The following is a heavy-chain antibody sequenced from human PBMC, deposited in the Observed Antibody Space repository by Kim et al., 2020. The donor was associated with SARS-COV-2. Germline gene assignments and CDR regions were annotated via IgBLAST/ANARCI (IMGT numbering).Heavy chain of an antibody. CDR3: ARKQALEFPFDP. V-gene: IGHV3-74*01. CDR2: ISTDGSST. D-gene: IGHD3-10*01. Sequence: GGSPRLSCTVSGFTFSSYWMHWVRQAPGKGPEWVSRISTDGSSTSYADSVKGRFTISRDNAKNTMYLQMNSLRGEYTAVYYCARKQALEFPFDPWGQGTLVTVSS. J-gene: IGHJ5*01. CDR1: GFTFSSYW.